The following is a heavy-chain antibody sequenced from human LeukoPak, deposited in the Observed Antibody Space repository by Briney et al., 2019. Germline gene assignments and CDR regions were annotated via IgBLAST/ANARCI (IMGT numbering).Heavy chain of an antibody. V-gene: IGHV1-18*01. CDR1: GYTFINYA. CDR2: ISVHNGNT. D-gene: IGHD6-19*01. J-gene: IGHJ4*02. Sequence: ASVKVSCKASGYTFINYAISWVRHPPGQGLEWMGWISVHNGNTKYVQKLQGRVTMTTDTSTTTAYMELRSMTSYDRAVYFCAKDSSRGWSAFDYWGQGTLVTVFS. CDR3: AKDSSRGWSAFDY.